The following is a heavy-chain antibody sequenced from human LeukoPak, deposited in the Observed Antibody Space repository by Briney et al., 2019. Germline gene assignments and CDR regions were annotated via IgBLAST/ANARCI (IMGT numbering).Heavy chain of an antibody. D-gene: IGHD2-15*01. CDR3: ARDQTYCSGGSCYRTTFDY. V-gene: IGHV1-69*06. J-gene: IGHJ4*02. CDR1: GGTFSSYA. Sequence: ASVKVSCKASGGTFSSYAISWVRQAPGQGLEWMGGIIPIFGTANYAQKFQGRVTITADKSTSTAYMELSSLRSEDTAVYYCARDQTYCSGGSCYRTTFDYWGQGTLVTVSS. CDR2: IIPIFGTA.